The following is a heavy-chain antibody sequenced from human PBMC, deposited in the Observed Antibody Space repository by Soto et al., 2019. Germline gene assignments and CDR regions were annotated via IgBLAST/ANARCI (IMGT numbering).Heavy chain of an antibody. CDR2: IIPLFGTV. D-gene: IGHD2-2*01. J-gene: IGHJ4*02. Sequence: SVKVSCKASGATFSSYAITWVRQAPGQGLEWMGGIIPLFGTVNYAQKFQGRVAVTADESTSTAYMELSSLRSEDTAMYYCARDYCSGTTCYDFDYWGQGTQVTVSS. CDR1: GATFSSYA. V-gene: IGHV1-69*13. CDR3: ARDYCSGTTCYDFDY.